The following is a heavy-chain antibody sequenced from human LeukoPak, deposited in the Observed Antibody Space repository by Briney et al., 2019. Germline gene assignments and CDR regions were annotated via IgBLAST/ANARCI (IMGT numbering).Heavy chain of an antibody. CDR2: IYHSGST. Sequence: KPSETLSLTCAVSGYSISSGYYWGWIRQPPGKGLEWIGSIYHSGSTYYNPSLKSRVTISVDTSKNQFSLKLSSVTAADTAVYYCARSPDGSYYFDYWGQGTLVTVSS. J-gene: IGHJ4*02. D-gene: IGHD1-26*01. V-gene: IGHV4-38-2*01. CDR1: GYSISSGYY. CDR3: ARSPDGSYYFDY.